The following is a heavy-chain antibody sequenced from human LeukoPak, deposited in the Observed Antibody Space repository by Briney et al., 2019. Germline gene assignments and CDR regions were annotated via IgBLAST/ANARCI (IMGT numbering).Heavy chain of an antibody. Sequence: GESLRLSCAASGFTFTTYWMSWVRQAPGKGLEWVANIKQDGTEKYYVDSVKGRFTISRDNAKNSLYLQMNSLRAEDTAVYYCVRDYENLTGSKTRFHYWGQGTLVTVSS. J-gene: IGHJ4*02. CDR2: IKQDGTEK. V-gene: IGHV3-7*01. D-gene: IGHD3-9*01. CDR1: GFTFTTYW. CDR3: VRDYENLTGSKTRFHY.